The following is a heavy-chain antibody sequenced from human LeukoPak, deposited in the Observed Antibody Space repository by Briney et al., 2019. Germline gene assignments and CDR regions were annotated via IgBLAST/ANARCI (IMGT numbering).Heavy chain of an antibody. Sequence: GASVKVSCKASGYTFTSYGISWVRQAPGQGREWMGWISAYNGNTNYAQKLQGRVTMTTDTFTSTAYMELRSLRSDDTAVYYCARPDYYDSSGYLNYWGQGTLVTVSS. CDR1: GYTFTSYG. V-gene: IGHV1-18*01. D-gene: IGHD3-22*01. CDR3: ARPDYYDSSGYLNY. J-gene: IGHJ4*02. CDR2: ISAYNGNT.